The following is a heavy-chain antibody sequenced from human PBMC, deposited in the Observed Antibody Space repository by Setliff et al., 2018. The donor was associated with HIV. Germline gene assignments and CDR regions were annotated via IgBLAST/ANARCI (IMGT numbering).Heavy chain of an antibody. CDR3: AKGSPLVGAPPTDI. J-gene: IGHJ3*02. CDR2: ISWNSGSI. Sequence: PGGSLRLSCAASGFTFDDYAMHWVRQAPGKGLEWVSGISWNSGSIDYADSVKGRFTISRDNAKNSLYLQMNSLRANDTALYYCAKGSPLVGAPPTDIWGQGTMVTVS. V-gene: IGHV3-9*01. D-gene: IGHD1-26*01. CDR1: GFTFDDYA.